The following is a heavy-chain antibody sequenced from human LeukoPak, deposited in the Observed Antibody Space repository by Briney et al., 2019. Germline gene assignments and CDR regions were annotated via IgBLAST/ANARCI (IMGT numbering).Heavy chain of an antibody. CDR3: ARGVTTTSYYSYDMDV. CDR1: GGSISIYY. V-gene: IGHV4-4*07. CDR2: VYTGGST. D-gene: IGHD1-14*01. J-gene: IGHJ6*03. Sequence: PSETLSLTCTISGGSISIYYWSWIRQPAGKGLEWIGRVYTGGSTNYSPSLKSRVAMSVDTSKNQFSLNLSSVTAADTAVYYCARGVTTTSYYSYDMDVWGKGTTVTVSS.